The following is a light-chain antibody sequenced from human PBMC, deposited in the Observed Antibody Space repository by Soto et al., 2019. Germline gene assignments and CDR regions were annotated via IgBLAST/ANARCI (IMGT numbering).Light chain of an antibody. Sequence: EVVLTQSPATLSLSPGERATLSCRASQSIRTSLAWYQQKPGQAPRLVIFHASNRANGVPARFGGSGSGTDFTLPINSIEPEDFAVYYCQQRNVWPPITFGQGTRLEI. CDR3: QQRNVWPPIT. CDR2: HAS. V-gene: IGKV3-11*01. CDR1: QSIRTS. J-gene: IGKJ5*01.